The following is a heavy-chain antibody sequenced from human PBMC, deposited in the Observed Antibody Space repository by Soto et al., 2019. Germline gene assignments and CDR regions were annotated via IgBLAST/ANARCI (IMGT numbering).Heavy chain of an antibody. V-gene: IGHV4-59*12. D-gene: IGHD6-6*01. CDR1: GGSIRPYY. CDR2: IYYTGST. CDR3: ARGSPLSSSFPLDY. J-gene: IGHJ4*02. Sequence: QVQLQESGPGLVKPSETLSLTCTVFGGSIRPYYWSWIRQPPGKELEWIGYIYYTGSTNYSPSLKSRVTMSLDMSKNLLSLKLNSVTAADTAVYYCARGSPLSSSFPLDYWGQGSLVAVSS.